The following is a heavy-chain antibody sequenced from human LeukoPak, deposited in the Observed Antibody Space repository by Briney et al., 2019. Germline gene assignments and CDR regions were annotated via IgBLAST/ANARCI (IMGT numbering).Heavy chain of an antibody. Sequence: ASVKVSCKASGYTFTGYYMHWVRQAPGQGLEGMGWINPNSGGTNYAQKFQGRVTMTRDTSISTAYMELSRLGSDDTAVYYCARGFAEEGTTTGAFDIWGHGTMVTVSS. CDR2: INPNSGGT. D-gene: IGHD1-7*01. J-gene: IGHJ3*02. CDR3: ARGFAEEGTTTGAFDI. CDR1: GYTFTGYY. V-gene: IGHV1-2*02.